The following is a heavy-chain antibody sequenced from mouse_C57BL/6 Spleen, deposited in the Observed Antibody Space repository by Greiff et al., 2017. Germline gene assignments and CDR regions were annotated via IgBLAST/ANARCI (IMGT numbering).Heavy chain of an antibody. J-gene: IGHJ4*01. V-gene: IGHV1-69*01. Sequence: QVQLQQPGAELVMPGASVKLSCKASGYTFTSYWMHWVKQRPGQGLEWIGEIDPSDSYTNYNQKFKGKSTLTVDKSSSTAYMELRSLTSEDTAVYYCARGRYSNYDYAMDYWGQGTSVTVSS. CDR3: ARGRYSNYDYAMDY. CDR1: GYTFTSYW. CDR2: IDPSDSYT. D-gene: IGHD2-5*01.